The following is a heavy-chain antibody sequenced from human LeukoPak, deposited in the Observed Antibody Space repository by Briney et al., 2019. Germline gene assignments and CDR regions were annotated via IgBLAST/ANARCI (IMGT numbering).Heavy chain of an antibody. CDR2: IYHSGST. CDR3: ARAESGGDFDY. Sequence: SETLSLTCAVSGYPLSSGYYWGWIRQPPGKGLDWIGSIYHSGSTYYNPSLKSRVTISVDTSKNQFSLKLSSVTAADTAVYYCARAESGGDFDYWGQGTLVTVSS. CDR1: GYPLSSGYY. J-gene: IGHJ4*02. D-gene: IGHD2-15*01. V-gene: IGHV4-38-2*01.